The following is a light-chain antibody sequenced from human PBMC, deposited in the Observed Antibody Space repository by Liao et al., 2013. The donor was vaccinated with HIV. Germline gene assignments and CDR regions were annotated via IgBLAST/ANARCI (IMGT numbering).Light chain of an antibody. V-gene: IGLV3-1*01. CDR3: QVWDSSINFV. J-gene: IGLJ1*01. Sequence: SYELTQPPSVSVSPGQTVTITCSGDRLGNKYVSWYQQRPGHSPTLVIYQDTKRPSGIPERFSGSNSGNTATLTISGTQAMDESEYYCQVWDSSINFVFGPGTKVTVL. CDR1: RLGNKY. CDR2: QDT.